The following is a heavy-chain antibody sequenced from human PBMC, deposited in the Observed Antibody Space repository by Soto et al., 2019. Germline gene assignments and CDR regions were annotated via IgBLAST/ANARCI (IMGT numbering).Heavy chain of an antibody. J-gene: IGHJ6*03. CDR3: ARTVLGPDLLADSFVDYYYYMDV. D-gene: IGHD3-9*01. CDR1: GGSISKFY. V-gene: IGHV4-59*08. Sequence: ASETLSLTCTVSGGSISKFYWSWIRQPPGKGLERNGYVYYTGSTSYNPSLKRRVTFSADSSRGQFSLRLNSVTAADTAVYYCARTVLGPDLLADSFVDYYYYMDVWGQGTTVTVSS. CDR2: VYYTGST.